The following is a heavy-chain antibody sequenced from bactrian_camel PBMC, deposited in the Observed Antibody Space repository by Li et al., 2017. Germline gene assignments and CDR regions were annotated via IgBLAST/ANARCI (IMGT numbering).Heavy chain of an antibody. CDR2: ISTDGIP. Sequence: HVQLVESGGGSVQAGGSLKLSCTVGGNAIINYVMGWFRQVPDKEREEVASISTDGIPTYGDSVKGRFTVTISRENAKNTLYLQMNSLKPEDTAMYYCAADSVGRCRARGWVERPSVAAYDYWGQGTQVTVS. CDR1: GNAIINYV. CDR3: AADSVGRCRARGWVERPSVAAYDY. J-gene: IGHJ4*01. V-gene: IGHV3S55*01. D-gene: IGHD5*01.